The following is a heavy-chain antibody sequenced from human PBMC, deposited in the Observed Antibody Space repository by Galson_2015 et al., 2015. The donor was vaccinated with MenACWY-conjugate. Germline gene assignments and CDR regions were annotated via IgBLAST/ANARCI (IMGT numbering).Heavy chain of an antibody. J-gene: IGHJ5*02. V-gene: IGHV3-23*01. D-gene: IGHD2-21*02. CDR1: GFTFSSYA. CDR3: ARRGRFIVVVTA. Sequence: SLRLSCAASGFTFSSYAMSWVRQAPGEGLEWVSAISGSGGSTYYADSVKGRFTISRDNSKNTLYLQMNSLRAEDTAVYYCARRGRFIVVVTAWGQGTLVTVSS. CDR2: ISGSGGST.